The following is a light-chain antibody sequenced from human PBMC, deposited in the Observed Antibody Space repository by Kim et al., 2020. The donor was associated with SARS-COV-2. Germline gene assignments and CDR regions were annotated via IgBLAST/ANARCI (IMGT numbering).Light chain of an antibody. V-gene: IGKV3-20*01. CDR3: QQYGSSPLS. Sequence: SPEERATRFFRANQRISSNYLAWYQQTPGQAPRLLVYDAYGKATGIPDRFSGRGSGTDFTLTIGRLEPEDFAVYYCQQYGSSPLSFGGATKVDIK. CDR2: DAY. J-gene: IGKJ4*01. CDR1: QRISSNY.